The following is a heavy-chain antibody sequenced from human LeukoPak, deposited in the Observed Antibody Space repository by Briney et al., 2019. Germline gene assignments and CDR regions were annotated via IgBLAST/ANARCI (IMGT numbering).Heavy chain of an antibody. D-gene: IGHD3-10*01. CDR2: INPNSGGT. V-gene: IGHV1-2*02. CDR3: ARAVLLWFGELPYFDY. CDR1: GYTFTGYY. Sequence: GASVKVSCKASGYTFTGYYMHWVRQAPGQGLEWMGWINPNSGGTNYAQKFQGRVTMTRDTSIGTAYMELSRLRSDDTAVYYCARAVLLWFGELPYFDYWGQGTLVTVSS. J-gene: IGHJ4*02.